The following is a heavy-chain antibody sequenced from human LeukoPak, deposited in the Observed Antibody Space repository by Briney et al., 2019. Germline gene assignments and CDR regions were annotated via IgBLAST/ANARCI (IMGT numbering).Heavy chain of an antibody. V-gene: IGHV3-53*05. CDR3: ARDLARGGSYGLTGDNYYGMDV. J-gene: IGHJ6*02. D-gene: IGHD5-18*01. CDR2: IYSGGST. Sequence: SGGSLRLSCAASGFTVSSNYMSWVRQGPGKGLEWVSVIYSGGSTNYADSVKGRFTISRDNSKNTLYLQMNSLRAEDTAVYYCARDLARGGSYGLTGDNYYGMDVWGQGTTVTVSS. CDR1: GFTVSSNY.